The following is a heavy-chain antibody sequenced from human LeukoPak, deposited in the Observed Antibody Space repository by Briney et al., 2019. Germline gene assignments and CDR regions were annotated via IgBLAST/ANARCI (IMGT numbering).Heavy chain of an antibody. J-gene: IGHJ5*02. Sequence: GESLKISCEGSGYSFTSYWSGWVRQMRGKGLEWMGIIYPGDSDTRYSASFQGQVTISADKSISTAYLQWSSLKASDTAMYYCARHGVMDTHIYNWFDPWGQGTLVTVSS. CDR3: ARHGVMDTHIYNWFDP. CDR2: IYPGDSDT. D-gene: IGHD5-18*01. V-gene: IGHV5-51*01. CDR1: GYSFTSYW.